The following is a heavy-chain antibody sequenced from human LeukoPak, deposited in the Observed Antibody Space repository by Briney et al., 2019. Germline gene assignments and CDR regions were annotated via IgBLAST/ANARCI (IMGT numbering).Heavy chain of an antibody. V-gene: IGHV4-39*01. CDR3: ARASQRGNLRRGTFDY. J-gene: IGHJ4*02. CDR1: GGSISGSSYY. CDR2: IYYSGST. D-gene: IGHD3-16*01. Sequence: PSETLSLTCTVSGGSISGSSYYWGWIRQPPGKGLEWIGSIYYSGSTYYNPSLKSRVTISVDTSKNQFSLKLSSVTAADTAVYYCARASQRGNLRRGTFDYWGQGTLVTVSS.